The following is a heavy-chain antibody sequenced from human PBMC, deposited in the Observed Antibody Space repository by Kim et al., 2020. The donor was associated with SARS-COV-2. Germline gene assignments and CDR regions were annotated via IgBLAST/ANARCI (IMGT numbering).Heavy chain of an antibody. D-gene: IGHD6-13*01. V-gene: IGHV4-38-2*02. Sequence: SETLSLTCTVSGYSISSGYYWGWIRQPPGKGLGWIGSIYHSGSTYYNPSLKSRVTISGDTSKNQFSLKLSSVTAADTAVYYCARGLVGSSWVYPFDYWGQGALVTVSS. CDR2: IYHSGST. CDR1: GYSISSGYY. J-gene: IGHJ4*02. CDR3: ARGLVGSSWVYPFDY.